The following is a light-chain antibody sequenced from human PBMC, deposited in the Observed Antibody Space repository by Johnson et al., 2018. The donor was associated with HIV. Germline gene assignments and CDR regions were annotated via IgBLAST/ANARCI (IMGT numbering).Light chain of an antibody. V-gene: IGLV1-51*01. Sequence: QAVLTQPPSVSAAPGQKVTISCSGSSSNIGNNYVSWYQQLPGTAPKLLIYDNNKRPSGIPDRFSGSKSGTSATLGITGLQTGDEADYYRGIWDSSLRAYVFGTGTKVTVL. J-gene: IGLJ1*01. CDR2: DNN. CDR3: GIWDSSLRAYV. CDR1: SSNIGNNY.